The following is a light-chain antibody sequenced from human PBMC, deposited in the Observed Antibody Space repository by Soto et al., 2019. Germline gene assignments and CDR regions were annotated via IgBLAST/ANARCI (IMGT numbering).Light chain of an antibody. J-gene: IGKJ4*01. CDR1: QRVGNN. Sequence: VLTQSPATLSLAPGERATLAWRASQRVGNNLAWSQQKPGQAPGLLIYEASTRATGIPARFSGSGSGTDFTLTISTLQPEDFATYYCQQANSFLTFGGGTKLDI. CDR3: QQANSFLT. V-gene: IGKV3-11*01. CDR2: EAS.